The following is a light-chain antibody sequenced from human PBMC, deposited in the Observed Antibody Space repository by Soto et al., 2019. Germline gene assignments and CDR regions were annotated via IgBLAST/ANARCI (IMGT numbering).Light chain of an antibody. CDR1: NIGSKS. V-gene: IGLV3-21*02. Sequence: SYELTQPPSVSVAPGQTARITCGGNNIGSKSVHWYQQKPGQDPVLAVYDDSDRPSGIPERFSGSNSGNTATLTISRVEAGDEAEYYCQVWDSSSDHWVFGGGTKLTVL. J-gene: IGLJ3*02. CDR3: QVWDSSSDHWV. CDR2: DDS.